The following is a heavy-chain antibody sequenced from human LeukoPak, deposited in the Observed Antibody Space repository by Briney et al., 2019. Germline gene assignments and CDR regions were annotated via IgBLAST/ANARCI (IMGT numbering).Heavy chain of an antibody. J-gene: IGHJ2*01. D-gene: IGHD1-26*01. CDR1: GFTFSRYV. CDR3: ARDLLYSGSYSWYFDL. Sequence: PGRSLRLSCAASGFTFSRYVMHWVRQAPGKGLEWVAVISYDGSNKYYADSVKGRFTISRDNSKNTLYLQMNSLRAEDTAVYYCARDLLYSGSYSWYFDLWGRGTPVTVSS. CDR2: ISYDGSNK. V-gene: IGHV3-30-3*01.